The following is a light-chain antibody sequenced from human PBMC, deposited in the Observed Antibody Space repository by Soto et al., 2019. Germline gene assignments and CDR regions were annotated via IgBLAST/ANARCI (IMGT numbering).Light chain of an antibody. CDR1: HSISNY. CDR3: QQSFNVYRT. J-gene: IGKJ1*01. Sequence: DTQMTQSPSSLSASVGDRVTITCRASHSISNYLNWFQQKPGKAPTLLIYAASSLQSGVPSRFSGRGSETEFTLTISSLQPEDFATYYCQQSFNVYRTFGPGTRVEIK. CDR2: AAS. V-gene: IGKV1-39*01.